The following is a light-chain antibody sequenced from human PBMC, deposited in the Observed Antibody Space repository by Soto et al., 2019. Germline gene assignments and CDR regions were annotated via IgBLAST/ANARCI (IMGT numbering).Light chain of an antibody. Sequence: DIRTPQSPSTLSGSVGDRVTITCRSSQTISSWLAWYQQKPGKAPKLLIYKASTLKSGVPSRFSGSGSGTESTLTISSLQPDDFATYYCQQYNTVSPWAFGQGAKVDIK. CDR1: QTISSW. CDR3: QQYNTVSPWA. V-gene: IGKV1-5*03. CDR2: KAS. J-gene: IGKJ1*01.